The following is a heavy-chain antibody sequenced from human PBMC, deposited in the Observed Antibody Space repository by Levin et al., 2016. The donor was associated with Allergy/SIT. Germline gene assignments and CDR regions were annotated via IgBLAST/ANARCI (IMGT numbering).Heavy chain of an antibody. J-gene: IGHJ4*02. CDR3: ARYYYDSSGYLRFDY. CDR1: GYTFTGYY. CDR2: INPNSGGT. D-gene: IGHD3-22*01. Sequence: ASVKVSCKASGYTFTGYYMHWVRQAPGQGLEWMGWINPNSGGTNYAQKFQGRVTMTRDTSISTAYMELSRLRSDDTAVYYCARYYYDSSGYLRFDYWGQGTLVTVSS. V-gene: IGHV1-2*02.